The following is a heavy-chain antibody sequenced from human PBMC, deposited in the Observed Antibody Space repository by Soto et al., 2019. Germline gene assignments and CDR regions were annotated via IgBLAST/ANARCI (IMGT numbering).Heavy chain of an antibody. J-gene: IGHJ3*01. V-gene: IGHV3-23*01. CDR3: AKDANVDYVGGFES. D-gene: IGHD4-17*01. CDR2: IIAYGGRT. Sequence: PSESLSLSCAASGFTFSNDSICCVRQAPAGRGEGWSGIIAYGGRTYYTASVNSRFTISRDMSNNTLSLQMNTLRAEDTAVYFCAKDANVDYVGGFESWAQGPMVTVSS. CDR1: GFTFSNDS.